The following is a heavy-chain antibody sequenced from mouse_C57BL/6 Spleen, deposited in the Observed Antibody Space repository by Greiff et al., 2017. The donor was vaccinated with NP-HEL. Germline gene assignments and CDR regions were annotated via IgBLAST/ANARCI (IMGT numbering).Heavy chain of an antibody. V-gene: IGHV3-6*01. J-gene: IGHJ2*01. CDR3: ARIAYYYGSSYDYFDY. Sequence: VQLKESGPGLVKPSQSLSLTCSVTGYSITSGYYWNWIRQFPGNKLEWMGYISYDGSNNYNPSLKNRISITRDTSKNQFFLKLNSVTTEDTATYYCARIAYYYGSSYDYFDYWGQGTTLTVSS. CDR2: ISYDGSN. D-gene: IGHD1-1*01. CDR1: GYSITSGYY.